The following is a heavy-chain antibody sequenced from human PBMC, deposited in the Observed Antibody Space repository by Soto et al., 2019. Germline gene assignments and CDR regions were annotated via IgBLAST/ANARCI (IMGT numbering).Heavy chain of an antibody. CDR2: ISSSSSTI. J-gene: IGHJ4*02. D-gene: IGHD1-26*01. Sequence: EVQLVESGGGLVQPGGSLRLSCAASGFTFSSYSMNWVRQAPGKGLEWVSYISSSSSTIYYADSVKGRFTISRDNAKNSLYLQMNSLRAEDTAVYYCARDGSGSHENLDYWGQGTLVTVSS. V-gene: IGHV3-48*01. CDR3: ARDGSGSHENLDY. CDR1: GFTFSSYS.